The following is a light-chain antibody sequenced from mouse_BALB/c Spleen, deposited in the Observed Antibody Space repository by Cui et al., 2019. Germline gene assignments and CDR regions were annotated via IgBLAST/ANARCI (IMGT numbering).Light chain of an antibody. CDR2: SAS. Sequence: DIVMTQSQKFMSTSVGDRVSVTCKASQNVGTNVAWYQQKPGQSPKALIYSASYRYSGVPDRFTGSGSGTDFTVTISNVQSEDLAEYFCQQYNSYPFTFGSGTKLEIK. CDR1: QNVGTN. V-gene: IGKV6-15*01. CDR3: QQYNSYPFT. J-gene: IGKJ4*01.